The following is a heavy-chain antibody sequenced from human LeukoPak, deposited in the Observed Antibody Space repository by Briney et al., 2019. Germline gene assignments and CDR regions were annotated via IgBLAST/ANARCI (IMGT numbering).Heavy chain of an antibody. D-gene: IGHD3-3*01. V-gene: IGHV3-23*01. CDR2: SGSGGST. CDR3: AKDNDFWGGFGDAFDI. Sequence: SGSGGSTYYADSVKGRFTISRDNSKNTLYLQMNSLRAEDTAVYYCAKDNDFWGGFGDAFDIWGQGTMVTVSS. J-gene: IGHJ3*02.